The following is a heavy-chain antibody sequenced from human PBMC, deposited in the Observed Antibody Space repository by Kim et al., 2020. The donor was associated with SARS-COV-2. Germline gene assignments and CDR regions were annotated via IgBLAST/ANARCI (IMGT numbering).Heavy chain of an antibody. CDR2: FDPEDGET. J-gene: IGHJ6*02. CDR1: GYTLTELS. V-gene: IGHV1-24*01. CDR3: ATSYYYDSSGYSPLGMDV. D-gene: IGHD3-22*01. Sequence: ASVKVSCKVSGYTLTELSMHWVRQAPGKGLEWMGGFDPEDGETIYAQKFQGRVTMTEDTSTDTAYMELSSLRSEDTAVYYCATSYYYDSSGYSPLGMDVWGQGTTVTVSS.